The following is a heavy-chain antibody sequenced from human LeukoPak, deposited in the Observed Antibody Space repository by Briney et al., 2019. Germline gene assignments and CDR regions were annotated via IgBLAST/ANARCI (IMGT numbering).Heavy chain of an antibody. J-gene: IGHJ4*02. CDR3: TTGETTVTTPGDY. D-gene: IGHD4-17*01. CDR2: IKSKTDGGTT. Sequence: GGSLRLSCAASGFTISNYWMSWVRQAPGKGLEWVGRIKSKTDGGTTDYAAPVRGRFTISRDDSKNTLYLQMNSLKTEDTAVYYCTTGETTVTTPGDYWGQGTLVTVSS. V-gene: IGHV3-15*01. CDR1: GFTISNYW.